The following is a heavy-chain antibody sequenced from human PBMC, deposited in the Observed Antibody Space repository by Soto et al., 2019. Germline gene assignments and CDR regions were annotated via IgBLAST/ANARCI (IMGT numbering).Heavy chain of an antibody. CDR2: IRHDGSEK. J-gene: IGHJ5*02. CDR3: GRDDYGDHGWCDP. V-gene: IGHV3-7*01. D-gene: IGHD4-17*01. Sequence: EVQLVESGGGLVQPGGSLRLSCAASGFTFSNYWMSWVRQAPGKGLEWVANIRHDGSEKYYVDSLKGRFTISRDNARNARYLQMNSLRAEDTGVYDCGRDDYGDHGWCDPWGQGTPVTVSS. CDR1: GFTFSNYW.